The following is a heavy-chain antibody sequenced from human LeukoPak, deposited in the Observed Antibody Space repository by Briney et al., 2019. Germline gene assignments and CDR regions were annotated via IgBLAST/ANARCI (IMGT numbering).Heavy chain of an antibody. Sequence: ASVKVSCKASGYSFTSYDINWVRQATGQGLEWMGYMSPNSGKTGYAQKFQGRVTISKNTSISTAFMELSSLRSEDTAVYYCAREGLDYWGQGTLVTVSS. CDR1: GYSFTSYD. CDR2: MSPNSGKT. V-gene: IGHV1-8*03. CDR3: AREGLDY. J-gene: IGHJ4*02.